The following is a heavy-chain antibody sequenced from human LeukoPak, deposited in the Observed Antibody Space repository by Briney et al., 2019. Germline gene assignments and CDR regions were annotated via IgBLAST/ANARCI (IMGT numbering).Heavy chain of an antibody. CDR1: GYTFTSYG. Sequence: ASVKVSCKASGYTFTSYGISWVRQAPGQGLEWMGWISAYNGNTNYAQKLQGRVTMTTDTSTSTAYMELRSLRSDDTAVYYCARDTRITIFGVAGGHNWFDPWGQGTLVTVSS. CDR2: ISAYNGNT. D-gene: IGHD3-3*01. CDR3: ARDTRITIFGVAGGHNWFDP. J-gene: IGHJ5*02. V-gene: IGHV1-18*01.